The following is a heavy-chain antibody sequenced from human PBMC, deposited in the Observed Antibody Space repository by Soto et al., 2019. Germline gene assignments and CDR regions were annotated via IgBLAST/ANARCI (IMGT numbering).Heavy chain of an antibody. D-gene: IGHD3-10*01. CDR2: IYYSGST. CDR1: GGSISSGDYY. J-gene: IGHJ4*02. CDR3: ARVTEARGVIREYFDY. Sequence: SETLSLTCTASGGSISSGDYYWSWIRQPPGKGLEWIGYIYYSGSTYYNPSLKSRVTISVDTSKNQFSLKLSSVTAADTAVYYCARVTEARGVIREYFDYWGQGTPVPVSS. V-gene: IGHV4-30-4*01.